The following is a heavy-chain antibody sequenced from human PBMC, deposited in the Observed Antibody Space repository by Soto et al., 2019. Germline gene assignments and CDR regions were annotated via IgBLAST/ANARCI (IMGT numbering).Heavy chain of an antibody. D-gene: IGHD4-4*01. J-gene: IGHJ3*02. CDR2: IKHNGDS. V-gene: IGHV4-34*01. Sequence: QVHLQQWGAGLLKPSETLSLTCGVYGGSFGTSYWAWIRQSPEKGLEWIGEIKHNGDSNYNPSLKIRVNISLDMSENQFSLKLTPVAAADTAVYYCARVTRFPDAFDIWGQGTPVIVSS. CDR3: ARVTRFPDAFDI. CDR1: GGSFGTSY.